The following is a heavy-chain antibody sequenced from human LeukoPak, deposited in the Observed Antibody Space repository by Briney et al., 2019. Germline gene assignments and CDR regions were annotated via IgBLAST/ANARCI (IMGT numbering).Heavy chain of an antibody. V-gene: IGHV3-23*01. CDR3: AKDHPPRITVGDTLGYFDY. CDR2: ISGSGGST. J-gene: IGHJ4*02. D-gene: IGHD6-19*01. Sequence: PGGSLRLSCAASGFTFSSYAMSWVRQAPGKGLDRVSAISGSGGSTYYADSVKGRFTISRDNSKNTLYLQMNNLRAEDTAIYYCAKDHPPRITVGDTLGYFDYWGQGTLVTVSS. CDR1: GFTFSSYA.